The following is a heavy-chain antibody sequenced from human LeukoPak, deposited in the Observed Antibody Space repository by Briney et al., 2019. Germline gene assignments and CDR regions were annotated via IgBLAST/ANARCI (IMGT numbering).Heavy chain of an antibody. CDR2: IYSGGST. CDR1: GFTVSSNY. D-gene: IGHD3-22*01. J-gene: IGHJ6*02. V-gene: IGHV3-66*02. Sequence: PGGSLRLSCAASGFTVSSNYMSWVRQAPGKGLEWVSVIYSGGSTYYADSVTGRFTISRDNSKNTLYPQMNSLRAEDTAVYYCARATGPRNYYDSSGYWFSNYYYYGMDVWGQGTTVTVSS. CDR3: ARATGPRNYYDSSGYWFSNYYYYGMDV.